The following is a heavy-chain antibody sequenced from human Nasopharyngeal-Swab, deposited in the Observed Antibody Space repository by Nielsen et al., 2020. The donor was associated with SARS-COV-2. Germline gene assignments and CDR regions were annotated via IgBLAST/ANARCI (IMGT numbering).Heavy chain of an antibody. CDR2: IRSKANSYAT. V-gene: IGHV3-73*01. J-gene: IGHJ4*02. D-gene: IGHD6-25*01. CDR3: TRLRYSSGLDY. CDR1: GFTFSGSA. Sequence: GSLRLSCAASGFTFSGSAMHWVRQASGKGLEWVGRIRSKANSYATAYAASVKGRFTISRDDSKNTAYLQMNSLKTEDTAAYYCTRLRYSSGLDYWGQGTLVTVSS.